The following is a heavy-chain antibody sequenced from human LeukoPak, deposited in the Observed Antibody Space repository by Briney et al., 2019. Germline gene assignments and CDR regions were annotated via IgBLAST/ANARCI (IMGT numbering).Heavy chain of an antibody. J-gene: IGHJ5*02. CDR2: ISYSTTT. Sequence: VGCLRLSCAASRFTFSRYAMSWVRPAPGKGREWVSAISYSTTTYYADSVRGRFNFSRDNSKNTLYLQMDSLRAEDTAVYYCARSGEDSFGSFDPWGQGTLVTVSS. CDR3: ARSGEDSFGSFDP. D-gene: IGHD3-10*01. CDR1: RFTFSRYA. V-gene: IGHV3-23*01.